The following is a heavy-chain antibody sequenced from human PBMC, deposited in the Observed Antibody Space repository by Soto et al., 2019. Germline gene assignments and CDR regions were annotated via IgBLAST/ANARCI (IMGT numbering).Heavy chain of an antibody. D-gene: IGHD5-18*01. CDR2: IHGDGGKI. Sequence: GGSLRLSCAASGFMFSAYWMSWVRQAPGKGLEWVANIHGDGGKIYYVDSVKGRFTISRDNAKRSLYLQMNSLRAEDTAVYYCARDFYGGYTYGPGDYWGQGALVTVSS. V-gene: IGHV3-7*01. CDR1: GFMFSAYW. J-gene: IGHJ4*02. CDR3: ARDFYGGYTYGPGDY.